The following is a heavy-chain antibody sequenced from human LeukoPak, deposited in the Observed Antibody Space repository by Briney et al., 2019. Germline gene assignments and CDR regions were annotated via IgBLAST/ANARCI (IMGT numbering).Heavy chain of an antibody. CDR1: GFTFSSYS. J-gene: IGHJ4*02. D-gene: IGHD6-6*01. Sequence: GGSLRLSCAASGFTFSSYSFNWVRQAPGKGLEWVSSISSSRDDIYYADSVKGRFTISRDNAKSSLYLQMNSLRAEDTAVYYCASGYSRSSNDYWGQGTLVTVSS. V-gene: IGHV3-21*01. CDR3: ASGYSRSSNDY. CDR2: ISSSRDDI.